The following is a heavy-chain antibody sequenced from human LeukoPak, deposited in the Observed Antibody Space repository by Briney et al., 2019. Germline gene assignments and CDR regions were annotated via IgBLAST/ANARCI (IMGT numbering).Heavy chain of an antibody. D-gene: IGHD2-21*01. CDR1: GGSFSGYY. V-gene: IGHV4-34*01. J-gene: IGHJ4*02. Sequence: SETLSLTCAVYGGSFSGYYWSWIRQPPGKGLEWIGEINHSGSTNYNPSLKSRVTISVDTSKNQFSLKLSSVTAADTAVYYCARELVMRGYREYYFDYWGQGTLVTVSS. CDR3: ARELVMRGYREYYFDY. CDR2: INHSGST.